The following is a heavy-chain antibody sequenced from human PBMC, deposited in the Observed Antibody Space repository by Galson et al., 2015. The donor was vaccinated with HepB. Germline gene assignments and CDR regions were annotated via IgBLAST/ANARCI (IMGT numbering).Heavy chain of an antibody. Sequence: SLRLSCAASGFTFSSYSMNWVRQAPGKGLEWVSSISSSSSYIYYADSVKGRFTISRDNAKNSLYLQMNSLRAEDTAVYYCARVSRRVATMYYFDYWGQGTLVTVSS. CDR3: ARVSRRVATMYYFDY. CDR2: ISSSSSYI. CDR1: GFTFSSYS. V-gene: IGHV3-21*01. D-gene: IGHD5-24*01. J-gene: IGHJ4*02.